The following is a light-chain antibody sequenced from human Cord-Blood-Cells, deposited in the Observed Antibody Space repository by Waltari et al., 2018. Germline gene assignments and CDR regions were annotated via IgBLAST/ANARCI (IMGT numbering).Light chain of an antibody. CDR2: AAS. CDR1: QGISSY. V-gene: IGKV1-9*01. J-gene: IGKJ3*01. Sequence: DLQLTQSPSFLSASAGDRVTITCRASQGISSYLAWYQQKPGKAPKLLIYAASTLQSGVPSRFSGSGSGTEFTLTISSLQPEDFATYYCQQLNSYPLTFGPGTKVDIK. CDR3: QQLNSYPLT.